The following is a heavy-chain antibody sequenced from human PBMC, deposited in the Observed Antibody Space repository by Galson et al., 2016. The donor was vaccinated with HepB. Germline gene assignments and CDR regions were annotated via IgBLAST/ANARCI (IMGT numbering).Heavy chain of an antibody. CDR1: GLNFLTYW. J-gene: IGHJ4*02. Sequence: SLRLSCAASGLNFLTYWMTWVRQAPGKGPEWVASISHDGRDQRYVDSVKGRFTISRDNARNSLYLQMNSLRVDDTAVYYCAQYGGLADSWGQGTLVTVSS. V-gene: IGHV3-7*01. D-gene: IGHD3-16*01. CDR2: ISHDGRDQ. CDR3: AQYGGLADS.